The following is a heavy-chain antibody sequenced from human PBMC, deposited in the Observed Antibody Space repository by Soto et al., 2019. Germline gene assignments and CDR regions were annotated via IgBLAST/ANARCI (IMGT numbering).Heavy chain of an antibody. CDR3: ARGASWQLPFDY. CDR2: ISYSGST. J-gene: IGHJ4*02. V-gene: IGHV4-59*01. CDR1: THSISSCY. Sequence: SETLSLTCTVSTHSISSCYWSWVRQPPGKRLEWIGYISYSGSTDYNPSLKSRVTISGDTSKNQFSLKVSYVTAADTAVYYCARGASWQLPFDYWGQGTLVTVSS. D-gene: IGHD6-13*01.